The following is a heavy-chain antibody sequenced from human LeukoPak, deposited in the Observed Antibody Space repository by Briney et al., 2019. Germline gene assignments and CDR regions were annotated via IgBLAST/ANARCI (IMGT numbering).Heavy chain of an antibody. V-gene: IGHV4-34*01. CDR2: INHSGST. CDR1: GGSFSGYY. D-gene: IGHD5-12*01. J-gene: IGHJ5*02. CDR3: ARGARTPSGYGSRTAGRANWFDP. Sequence: PSETLSLSCAVSGGSFSGYYWSWVRQPPGQGLEWIWEINHSGSTIYNQSHKSRVTISVDTSKNQCSLKLSSVTAADTAVYYCARGARTPSGYGSRTAGRANWFDPWGQGTLVTVSS.